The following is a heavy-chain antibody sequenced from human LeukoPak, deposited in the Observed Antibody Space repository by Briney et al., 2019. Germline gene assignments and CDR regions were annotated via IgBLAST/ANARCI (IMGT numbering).Heavy chain of an antibody. V-gene: IGHV3-74*01. D-gene: IGHD3-10*01. CDR3: ARDPKFTMVRGAHPFNWFDP. Sequence: GGSLSLSCAASGFTFSSYWMHWVRQAPGKGLVWGSRINSDGSSTSYADSVKGRFTISRDNAKNTLYLQMNSLRAEDTAVYYCARDPKFTMVRGAHPFNWFDPWGQGTLVTVSS. CDR1: GFTFSSYW. CDR2: INSDGSST. J-gene: IGHJ5*02.